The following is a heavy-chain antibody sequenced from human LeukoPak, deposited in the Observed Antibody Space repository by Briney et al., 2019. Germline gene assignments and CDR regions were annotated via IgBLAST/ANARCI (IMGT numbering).Heavy chain of an antibody. D-gene: IGHD3-16*01. CDR3: ARVGGGLTHTPPDEDLDY. V-gene: IGHV1-69*02. J-gene: IGHJ4*02. CDR1: GGTFSSYT. CDR2: IIPILGIT. Sequence: GSSVKVSCKASGGTFSSYTISWVRQAPGQGLEWMGRIIPILGITNYAQKFQGRVMITADKSTSTAYMELRSLRSDDTAVYYCARVGGGLTHTPPDEDLDYWGQGTLVTVSS.